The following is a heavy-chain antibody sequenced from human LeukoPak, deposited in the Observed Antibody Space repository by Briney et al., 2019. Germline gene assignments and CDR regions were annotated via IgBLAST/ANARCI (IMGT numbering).Heavy chain of an antibody. J-gene: IGHJ4*02. CDR2: ISGSGGST. V-gene: IGHV3-23*01. Sequence: PGGSLRLSCAASGFTFSSYGMSWVRQAPGKGLEWVSAISGSGGSTYYADSVKGRFTISRDNSKNTLYLQMNSLRAEDTAVYYCARNLWFGTALFDYWGQGTLVTVSS. CDR1: GFTFSSYG. D-gene: IGHD3-10*01. CDR3: ARNLWFGTALFDY.